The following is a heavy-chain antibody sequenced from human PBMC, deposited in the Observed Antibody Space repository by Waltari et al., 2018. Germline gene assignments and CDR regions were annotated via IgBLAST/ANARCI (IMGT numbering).Heavy chain of an antibody. CDR3: ARRVLRFLGADY. J-gene: IGHJ4*02. CDR1: GYTFTSYY. D-gene: IGHD3-3*01. Sequence: QVQLVQSGAEVKKPGASVKVSCKASGYTFTSYYMHWVRQAPGQGLEWMGIINPRGGSTSYAQKFQGRVTMTRDTSTSTVYMELSSLRSEDTAVYYCARRVLRFLGADYWGQGTLVTVSS. V-gene: IGHV1-46*01. CDR2: INPRGGST.